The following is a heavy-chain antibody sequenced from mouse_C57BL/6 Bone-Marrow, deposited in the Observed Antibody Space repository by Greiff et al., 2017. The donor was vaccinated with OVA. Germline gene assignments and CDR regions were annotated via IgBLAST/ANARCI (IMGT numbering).Heavy chain of an antibody. V-gene: IGHV1-9*01. Sequence: QVQLKQSGAELMKPGASVKLSCKATGYTFTGYWIEWVKQRPGPGLEWIGEILPGSGSTNYKEKFKGKATFTADKDSNTSYMQLRSRTNEDSAIYDCAEDYDEAMDYWGQGTSVTVSS. D-gene: IGHD1-1*01. CDR1: GYTFTGYW. CDR3: AEDYDEAMDY. J-gene: IGHJ4*01. CDR2: ILPGSGST.